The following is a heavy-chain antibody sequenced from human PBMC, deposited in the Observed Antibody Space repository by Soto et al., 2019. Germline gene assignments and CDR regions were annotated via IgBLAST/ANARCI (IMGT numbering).Heavy chain of an antibody. Sequence: PGGSLRLSCAASGFTFSRYAMTWVRQAAGKGLEWVSTISGRGDSTYYADSVKGRLSISRDNSKNTLYLRMNSLRAEDTALYYSAKVTNYYGSGSYSGWFDPWGQGTLVTAPQ. V-gene: IGHV3-23*01. CDR1: GFTFSRYA. D-gene: IGHD3-10*01. J-gene: IGHJ5*02. CDR3: AKVTNYYGSGSYSGWFDP. CDR2: ISGRGDST.